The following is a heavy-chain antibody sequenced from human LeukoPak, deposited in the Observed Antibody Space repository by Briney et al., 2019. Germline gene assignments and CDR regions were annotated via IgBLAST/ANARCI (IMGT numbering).Heavy chain of an antibody. V-gene: IGHV1-8*01. D-gene: IGHD6-19*01. CDR3: ASQSSGWYWNYYYYYGMDV. Sequence: ASVKVSCKASGCTFTSYDINWVRQATGQGLEWMGWMNPNSGNTGYAQKFQGRVTMTRNTSISTAYMELSSLRSEDTAVYYCASQSSGWYWNYYYYYGMDVWGQGTTVTVSS. CDR1: GCTFTSYD. J-gene: IGHJ6*02. CDR2: MNPNSGNT.